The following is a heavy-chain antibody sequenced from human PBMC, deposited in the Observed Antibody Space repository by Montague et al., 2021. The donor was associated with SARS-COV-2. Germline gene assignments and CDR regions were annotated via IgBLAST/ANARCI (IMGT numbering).Heavy chain of an antibody. J-gene: IGHJ4*02. CDR2: IYWDDDK. D-gene: IGHD3-3*02. CDR1: GFSLSTSGVG. V-gene: IGHV2-5*02. Sequence: PELVKPTQSLTLTCTFSGFSLSTSGVGVGWIRQPPGKALEWLALIYWDDDKRYSPSLKSRLTITKDSSKNQVVLTMTNMDPVDTATYYCAHRPLLALKGQFDYWGQGTLVTVSS. CDR3: AHRPLLALKGQFDY.